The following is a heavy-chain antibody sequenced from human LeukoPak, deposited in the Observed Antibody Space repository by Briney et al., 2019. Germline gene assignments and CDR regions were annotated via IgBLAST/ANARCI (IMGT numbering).Heavy chain of an antibody. CDR3: ARLTRGYYGSGSYFVDY. J-gene: IGHJ4*02. CDR1: GFTFSSYS. Sequence: PGGPLRLSCAASGFTFSSYSMAWVRQAPGKGLEWVSAISGSDAGTYYADSVKGRFTISRDNAKNSLYLQMNSLRAEDTAVYYCARLTRGYYGSGSYFVDYWGQGTLVTVSS. V-gene: IGHV3-21*04. CDR2: ISGSDAGT. D-gene: IGHD3-10*01.